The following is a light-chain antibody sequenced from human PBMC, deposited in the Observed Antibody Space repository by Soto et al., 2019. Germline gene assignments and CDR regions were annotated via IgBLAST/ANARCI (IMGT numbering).Light chain of an antibody. Sequence: WSGEESATRSSTAIQSVSSSYLAWYQQKPGQAPRLLIYGASSRASGITDRFSGSGSGTAFTLSLTRLEPEGLALYYRQQSGSLPITVAQGTRLEIK. CDR3: QQSGSLPIT. J-gene: IGKJ5*01. CDR2: GAS. CDR1: QSVSSSY. V-gene: IGKV3-20*01.